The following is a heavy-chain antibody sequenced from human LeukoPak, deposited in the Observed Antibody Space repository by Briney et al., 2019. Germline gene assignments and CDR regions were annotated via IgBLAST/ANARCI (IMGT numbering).Heavy chain of an antibody. CDR3: AKGRVYSYGLFDY. CDR2: ISGSGGST. CDR1: GFTFSSYA. J-gene: IGHJ4*02. Sequence: PGGSLRLSCAAPGFTFSSYAMSWVRQAPGKGLEWVSAISGSGGSTYYADSVKGRFTISRDNSKNTPYLQMNSLRAEDTAVCYCAKGRVYSYGLFDYWGQGTLVTVSS. D-gene: IGHD5-18*01. V-gene: IGHV3-23*01.